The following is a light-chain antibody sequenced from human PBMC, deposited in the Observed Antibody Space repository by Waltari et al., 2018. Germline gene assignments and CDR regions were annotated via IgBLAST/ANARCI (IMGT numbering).Light chain of an antibody. V-gene: IGKV3-20*01. CDR1: QSVSTIS. Sequence: IVFTQSPGTLSLSPGERATLSCRASQSVSTISLAWYQQNAGQAPRLLIDSASNRSPGIPDRFSSSGAGADFALSISSLEPEDSAIYYCQQYDGAVVTFGGGTKVEIK. CDR2: SAS. CDR3: QQYDGAVVT. J-gene: IGKJ4*01.